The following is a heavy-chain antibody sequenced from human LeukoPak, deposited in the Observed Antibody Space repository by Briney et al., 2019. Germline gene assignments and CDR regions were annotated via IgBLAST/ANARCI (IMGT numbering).Heavy chain of an antibody. CDR1: RLRFTSYW. CDR3: ATTFPYCGDGTCKL. Sequence: GGSLRLSCAASRLRFTSYWMSWVRQAPGKGLEWVANINQGGNTVNYVDSVKGRVSISRDKANNALFLQMHSLGFEDTAIYYCATTFPYCGDGTCKLGGQGAQVTVSS. V-gene: IGHV3-7*01. J-gene: IGHJ4*02. D-gene: IGHD2-15*01. CDR2: INQGGNTV.